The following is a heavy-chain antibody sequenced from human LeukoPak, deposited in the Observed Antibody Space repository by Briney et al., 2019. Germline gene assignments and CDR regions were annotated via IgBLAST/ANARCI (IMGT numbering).Heavy chain of an antibody. D-gene: IGHD3-9*01. CDR1: GFAFSSYG. CDR3: ARYSNDILS. CDR2: ISGSGGST. J-gene: IGHJ4*02. Sequence: GGSLRLSCAASGFAFSSYGMHWVRQAPGKGLEWVSAISGSGGSTYYADSVKGRFTISRDNAKNSLSLQMNSLRADDTAFYYCARYSNDILSWGQGTLVTVSS. V-gene: IGHV3-21*01.